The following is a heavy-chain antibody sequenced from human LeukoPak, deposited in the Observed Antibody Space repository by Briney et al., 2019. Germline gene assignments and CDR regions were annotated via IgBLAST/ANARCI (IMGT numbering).Heavy chain of an antibody. CDR3: ARRTDYYYYYGMDV. D-gene: IGHD4-17*01. V-gene: IGHV4-59*01. CDR2: IYYSGST. Sequence: KPSETLSLTCTVSGGSISSYYWCWIRQPPGKGLEWIGYIYYSGSTNYNPSLKSRVTISVDTSKNQFSLKLSSVTAADTAVYYCARRTDYYYYYGMDVWGQGTTVTVSS. CDR1: GGSISSYY. J-gene: IGHJ6*02.